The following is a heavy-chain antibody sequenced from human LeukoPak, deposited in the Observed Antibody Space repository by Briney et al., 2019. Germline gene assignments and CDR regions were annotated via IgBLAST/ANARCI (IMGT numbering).Heavy chain of an antibody. J-gene: IGHJ4*02. V-gene: IGHV3-23*01. CDR2: TCGSGAAT. CDR1: GFTFNTYG. Sequence: GASLRLSCAASGFTFNTYGMNWVRQAPGKGLEWVSGTCGSGAATYYADSVKGRFTISRDNSKNILYFQMNSLRAEDTAIYYCARDLRVCPRKYDSSSHPFDYWGQGTLVTVSS. CDR3: ARDLRVCPRKYDSSSHPFDY. D-gene: IGHD3-22*01.